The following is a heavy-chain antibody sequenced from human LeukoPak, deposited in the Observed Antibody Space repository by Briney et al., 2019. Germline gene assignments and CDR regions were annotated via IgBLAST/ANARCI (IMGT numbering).Heavy chain of an antibody. V-gene: IGHV3-23*01. CDR2: ISGSGGST. J-gene: IGHJ5*02. Sequence: GGSLRLSCAASGFTFSSYAMSWVRQAPGKGLEWVSLISGSGGSTSYADSVKGRFTISRDKSKNSLYLQMNSLRDEDTAVYYCARGSPDAAAAGMVWFDPWGQGTLVTVSS. CDR1: GFTFSSYA. D-gene: IGHD6-13*01. CDR3: ARGSPDAAAAGMVWFDP.